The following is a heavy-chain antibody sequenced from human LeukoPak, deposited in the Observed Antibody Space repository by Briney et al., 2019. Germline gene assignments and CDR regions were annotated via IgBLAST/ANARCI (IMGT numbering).Heavy chain of an antibody. CDR3: AKFEGALLGNYYMDV. CDR2: ISGGGDNT. J-gene: IGHJ6*03. Sequence: GGPLSLSCAVSGFPFSDFAMSWVRQAPGKGLEWVSTISGGGDNTYFADSVKGRFTISRDNSKNTLFLQMVSLRAEDTAVYYCAKFEGALLGNYYMDVLGKGTRVTVSS. V-gene: IGHV3-23*01. CDR1: GFPFSDFA.